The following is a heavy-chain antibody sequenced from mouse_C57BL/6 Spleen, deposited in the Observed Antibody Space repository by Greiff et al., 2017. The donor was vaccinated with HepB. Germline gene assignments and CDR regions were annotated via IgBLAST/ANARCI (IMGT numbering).Heavy chain of an antibody. D-gene: IGHD3-1*01. CDR1: GFTFTDYY. CDR3: ARYRRAGYFDY. Sequence: EVHLVESGGGLVQPGGSLSLSCAASGFTFTDYYMSWVRQPPGKALEWLGFIRNKANGYTTEYSASVKGRFTISRDNSQSILYLQMNALRAEDSATYYCARYRRAGYFDYWGQGTTLTVSS. CDR2: IRNKANGYTT. J-gene: IGHJ2*01. V-gene: IGHV7-3*01.